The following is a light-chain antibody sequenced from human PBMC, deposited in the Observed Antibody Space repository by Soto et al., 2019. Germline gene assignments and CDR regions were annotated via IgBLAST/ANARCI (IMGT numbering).Light chain of an antibody. CDR1: SSDVGGYNY. V-gene: IGLV2-8*01. CDR2: DVF. CDR3: TSFAGSKDFL. Sequence: QSALTQPPSASGSPGQSVTISCTGTSSDVGGYNYVSWYQHHPGKAPKLIIYDVFERPSGVPDRFSGSKSGNTASLTVSGLQTVDEAEYYCTSFAGSKDFLFGVGTKVTVL. J-gene: IGLJ3*02.